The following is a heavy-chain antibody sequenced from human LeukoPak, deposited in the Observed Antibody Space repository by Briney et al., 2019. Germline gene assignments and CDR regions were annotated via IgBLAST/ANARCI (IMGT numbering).Heavy chain of an antibody. D-gene: IGHD3-9*01. CDR3: ARDSPISPN. CDR2: ISSRGSAI. V-gene: IGHV3-11*04. J-gene: IGHJ4*02. CDR1: GFSFTHYY. Sequence: GGSLRLSCEASGFSFTHYYMIWIRQAPGKGLEWLSYISSRGSAIHYADSVKGRFTISRDNAKNSLYLQMNTLRAEDTAVYYCARDSPISPNWGQGTLVTVSS.